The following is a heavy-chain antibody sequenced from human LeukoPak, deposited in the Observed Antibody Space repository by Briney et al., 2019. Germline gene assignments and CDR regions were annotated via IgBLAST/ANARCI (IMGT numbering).Heavy chain of an antibody. CDR1: GFTFSSYW. Sequence: GESLRLSCAASGFTFSSYWMHWVRQPPGKGLVLVSRISSDGSSTSYADSVKARFTIFRDNAKNTLYLQMNSLRAEDTAVYYCARDRLYSSSSEDYWGQGILVTVSS. CDR2: ISSDGSST. V-gene: IGHV3-74*01. D-gene: IGHD6-6*01. J-gene: IGHJ4*02. CDR3: ARDRLYSSSSEDY.